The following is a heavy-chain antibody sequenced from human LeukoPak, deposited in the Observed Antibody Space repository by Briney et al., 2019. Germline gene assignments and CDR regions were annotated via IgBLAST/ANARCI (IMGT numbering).Heavy chain of an antibody. Sequence: SETLSLTCTVSGGSISSYYWSWIRQPPGKGLKWIGYIYYSGSTNYNPSLKSRVTISVDTSKNQFSLKLSSVTAADTAVYYCARLMGICSQPQYFRDGLGAFDIWGQGTMVTVSS. V-gene: IGHV4-59*08. CDR3: ARLMGICSQPQYFRDGLGAFDI. CDR1: GGSISSYY. D-gene: IGHD5-24*01. CDR2: IYYSGST. J-gene: IGHJ3*02.